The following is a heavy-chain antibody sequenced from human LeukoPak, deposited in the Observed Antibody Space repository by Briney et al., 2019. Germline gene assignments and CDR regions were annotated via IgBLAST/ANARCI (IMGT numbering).Heavy chain of an antibody. J-gene: IGHJ4*02. Sequence: SETLSLTCAVYGGSFSGYYWSWIRQPPGKGLEWIGEINHSGSTNYNPSLKSRVTISVDTPKNQFSLKLSSVTAADTAVYYCARPSGWYRNYFDYWGQGTLVTVSS. CDR1: GGSFSGYY. V-gene: IGHV4-34*01. D-gene: IGHD6-19*01. CDR2: INHSGST. CDR3: ARPSGWYRNYFDY.